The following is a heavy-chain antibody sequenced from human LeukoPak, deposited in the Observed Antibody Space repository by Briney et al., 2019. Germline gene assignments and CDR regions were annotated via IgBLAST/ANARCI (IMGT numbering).Heavy chain of an antibody. CDR3: ARVITPTYYSDH. CDR2: IYYSGST. V-gene: IGHV4-31*03. D-gene: IGHD3-16*02. Sequence: PSQTLSLTCTVSGGSISSGGYYWSWIRQHPGKGLEWIGYIYYSGSTYYNPSLKSRVTISVDTSKNQFSLKLSSVTAADTAVYYCARVITPTYYSDHWGQGTLATVSS. J-gene: IGHJ4*02. CDR1: GGSISSGGYY.